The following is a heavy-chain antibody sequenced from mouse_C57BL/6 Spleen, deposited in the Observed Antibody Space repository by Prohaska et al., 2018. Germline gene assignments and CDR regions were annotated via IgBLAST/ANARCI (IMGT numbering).Heavy chain of an antibody. D-gene: IGHD1-1*01. CDR3: ARSLITTVVATSRFAY. J-gene: IGHJ3*01. V-gene: IGHV1-59*01. CDR2: IDPSDSYT. Sequence: QVQLQQPGAELVRPGTSVKLSCKASGYTFTSYWMHWVKQRPGQGLEWIGVIDPSDSYTNYNQKLKGKATLTVDTSSSTAYMQLSSLTSEDSAAYYCARSLITTVVATSRFAYWGQGTLVTVSA. CDR1: GYTFTSYW.